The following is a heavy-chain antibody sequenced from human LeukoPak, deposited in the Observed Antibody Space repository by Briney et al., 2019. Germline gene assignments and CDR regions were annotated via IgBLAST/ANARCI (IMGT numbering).Heavy chain of an antibody. D-gene: IGHD3-22*01. V-gene: IGHV4-34*01. CDR3: ARADYYYDSSGYYVHDY. CDR1: GGSFSGYY. Sequence: PSDTLSLTCAVSGGSFSGYYWSWIRQPPGKGLEWIGEINHSGSTNYNPSLKSRVTISVDTSKNQFSLKLSSVTAADTAVYYCARADYYYDSSGYYVHDYWGQGTLVTVSS. CDR2: INHSGST. J-gene: IGHJ4*02.